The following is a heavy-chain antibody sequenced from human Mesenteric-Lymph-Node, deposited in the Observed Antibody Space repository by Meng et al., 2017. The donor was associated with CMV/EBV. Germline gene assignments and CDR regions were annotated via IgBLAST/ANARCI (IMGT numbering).Heavy chain of an antibody. Sequence: GSLRLSCTVSGGSISSYYWSWIRQPPGKGLEWIGYVYHSGSINYNPSLESRLTMSLDTSKNQFSLQLTSATAADTAVYYCARADYFAGGQIDYWGQGTLVTVSS. CDR2: VYHSGSI. J-gene: IGHJ4*02. V-gene: IGHV4-59*13. CDR3: ARADYFAGGQIDY. D-gene: IGHD3-9*01. CDR1: GGSISSYY.